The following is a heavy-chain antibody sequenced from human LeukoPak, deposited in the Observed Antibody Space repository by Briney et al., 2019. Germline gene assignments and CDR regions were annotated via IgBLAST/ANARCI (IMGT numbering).Heavy chain of an antibody. CDR2: IKQDGGEK. CDR1: GFIIISYR. J-gene: IGHJ6*03. V-gene: IGHV3-7*01. Sequence: GGSLRLSCAASGFIIISYRMSWVRQAPGKGLEWVANIKQDGGEKYYVDSVKGRFTISRDNAKNSLYLQMSSLRAEDTAVYYCAREGSDWNYYYYMDVWGKGTTVTISS. D-gene: IGHD6-19*01. CDR3: AREGSDWNYYYYMDV.